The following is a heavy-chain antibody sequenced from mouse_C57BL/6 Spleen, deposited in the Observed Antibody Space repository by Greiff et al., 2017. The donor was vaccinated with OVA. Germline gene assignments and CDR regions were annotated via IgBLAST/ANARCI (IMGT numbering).Heavy chain of an antibody. V-gene: IGHV1-53*01. CDR3: ARCITTVVATDFDV. CDR1: GYTFTSYW. CDR2: INPSNGGT. Sequence: QVQLKQPGTELVKPGASVKLSCKASGYTFTSYWMHWVKQRPGQGLEWIGNINPSNGGTNYNEKFKSKATLTVDKSSSTAYMQLSSLTSEDSAVYYCARCITTVVATDFDVWGTGTTVTVSS. D-gene: IGHD1-1*01. J-gene: IGHJ1*03.